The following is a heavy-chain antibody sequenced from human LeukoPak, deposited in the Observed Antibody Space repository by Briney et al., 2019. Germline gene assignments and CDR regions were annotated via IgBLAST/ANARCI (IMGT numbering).Heavy chain of an antibody. D-gene: IGHD6-13*01. CDR2: IKKDSSEK. J-gene: IGHJ4*02. V-gene: IGHV3-7*01. Sequence: GGSLRLSCAASGFTFSTYWMSWVRQAPGKGLEWVPNIKKDSSEKYYVDSVKGLFTISRNNAKNSLYLQMNSLRAEDTAMYYCARDSAGNDYWGQGTLVTVSS. CDR1: GFTFSTYW. CDR3: ARDSAGNDY.